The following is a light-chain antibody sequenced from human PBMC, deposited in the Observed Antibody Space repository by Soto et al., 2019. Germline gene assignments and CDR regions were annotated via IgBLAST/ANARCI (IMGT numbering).Light chain of an antibody. CDR2: GAS. Sequence: EILMTQSPDTLSVSLGERATLSCRASQSVSRNLAWYQQRPGQPPRLLIYGASTRATGIPARFSGSGSGTEFTLTISSLQSEDFAVYHCQQYNKWPLFTFGPGTRVDIK. V-gene: IGKV3-15*01. J-gene: IGKJ3*01. CDR3: QQYNKWPLFT. CDR1: QSVSRN.